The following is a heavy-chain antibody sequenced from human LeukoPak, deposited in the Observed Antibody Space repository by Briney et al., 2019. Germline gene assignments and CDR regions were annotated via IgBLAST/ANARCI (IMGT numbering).Heavy chain of an antibody. CDR3: ATDGAGFDT. V-gene: IGHV3-11*01. Sequence: GGSLRLSCAAPGFTSNDYYMSWIRQAPGKGLEWLSYINIGGTNTHYADSVKGRFTISRDNAKKSLYLEMNNLRAEDTAVYYCATDGAGFDTWGQGVLVTVSS. CDR2: INIGGTNT. J-gene: IGHJ5*02. CDR1: GFTSNDYY.